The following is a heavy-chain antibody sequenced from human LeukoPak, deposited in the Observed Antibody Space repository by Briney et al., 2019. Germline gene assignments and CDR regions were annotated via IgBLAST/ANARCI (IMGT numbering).Heavy chain of an antibody. CDR2: IYSSGST. V-gene: IGHV4-59*10. CDR3: ARAFSSSWYENFQH. J-gene: IGHJ1*01. CDR1: GGSFSGYS. Sequence: SETLSLTCAVYGGSFSGYSWSWIRQPAGKGLEWIGRIYSSGSTNYKSSLKSRVTMSIDTSKNQFSLKLTSVTAADTAVYYCARAFSSSWYENFQHWGQGTLVTVSS. D-gene: IGHD6-13*01.